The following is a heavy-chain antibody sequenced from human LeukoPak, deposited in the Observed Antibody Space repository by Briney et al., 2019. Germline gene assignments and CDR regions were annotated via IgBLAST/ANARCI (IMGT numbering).Heavy chain of an antibody. D-gene: IGHD2-2*02. Sequence: HAGESLRLSCAASGFTFSSYAMSWVRQAPGKGLEWVSAISGSGGSTYYADSVKGRFTISRDNSKNTLYLQMNSLRAEDTAVYYCATHDIVVVPAAINEDYWGQGTLVTVSS. CDR1: GFTFSSYA. V-gene: IGHV3-23*01. CDR3: ATHDIVVVPAAINEDY. J-gene: IGHJ4*02. CDR2: ISGSGGST.